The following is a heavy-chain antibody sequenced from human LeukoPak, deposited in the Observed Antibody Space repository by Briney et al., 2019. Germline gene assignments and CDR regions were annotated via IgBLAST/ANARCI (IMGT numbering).Heavy chain of an antibody. CDR1: GGSITSSSYY. V-gene: IGHV4-61*01. CDR3: ARGSGDYYMDV. J-gene: IGHJ6*03. CDR2: IYYSGST. D-gene: IGHD3-10*01. Sequence: SETLSLTCTVSGGSITSSSYYWSWIRQPPGKGLEWIGYIYYSGSTNYNPSLKSRVTISVDTSKNQFSLKLSSVTAADTAVYYCARGSGDYYMDVWGKGTTVTVSS.